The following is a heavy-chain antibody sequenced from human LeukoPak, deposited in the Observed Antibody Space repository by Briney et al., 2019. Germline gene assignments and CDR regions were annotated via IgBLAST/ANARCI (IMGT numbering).Heavy chain of an antibody. V-gene: IGHV1-2*02. CDR3: ARDLSAWVGATTHWSDY. D-gene: IGHD1-26*01. CDR2: INPNSGGT. CDR1: GYTFTGYY. J-gene: IGHJ4*02. Sequence: ASLKVSCKASGYTFTGYYMHWVRQAPGQGLEWMGWINPNSGGTNYAQKFQGRVTMTRDTSISTAYMELSRLRSDDTAVYYCARDLSAWVGATTHWSDYWGQGTLVTVSS.